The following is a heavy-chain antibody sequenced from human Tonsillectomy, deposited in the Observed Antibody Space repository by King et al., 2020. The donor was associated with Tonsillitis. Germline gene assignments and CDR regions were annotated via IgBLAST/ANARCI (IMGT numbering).Heavy chain of an antibody. D-gene: IGHD3-22*01. V-gene: IGHV1-24*01. CDR2: FDPEDGET. J-gene: IGHJ3*02. CDR1: RYTLTELS. Sequence: VQLVQSGAEVKKPGASVKVSCKVSRYTLTELSMHWVRQAPGKGLEWMGGFDPEDGETIYTQKFQGRVTMTEDTSTGTAYMELSSLRSDDTAVYYCATDRGSDDYDSTNSYAFDIWGQGTMVTVS. CDR3: ATDRGSDDYDSTNSYAFDI.